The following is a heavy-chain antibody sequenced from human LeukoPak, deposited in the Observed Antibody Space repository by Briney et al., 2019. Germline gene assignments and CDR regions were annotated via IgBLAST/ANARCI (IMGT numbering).Heavy chain of an antibody. D-gene: IGHD2-2*01. CDR1: GFTFSSYW. Sequence: GGSLRLFCAASGFTFSSYWVLWARQAPGEGVVGVSRINTDGSSTSYADSVKGRFTISRDNAKNTLYLQMNSLRAEDTAVYYCARELSQWDIVVVPAALDVWGKGTTVTVSS. CDR2: INTDGSST. J-gene: IGHJ6*04. V-gene: IGHV3-74*01. CDR3: ARELSQWDIVVVPAALDV.